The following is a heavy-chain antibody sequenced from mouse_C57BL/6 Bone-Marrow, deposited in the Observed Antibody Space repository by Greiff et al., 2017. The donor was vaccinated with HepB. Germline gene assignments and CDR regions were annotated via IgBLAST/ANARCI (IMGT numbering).Heavy chain of an antibody. CDR2: IYPRSGNT. CDR1: GYTFTSYG. D-gene: IGHD1-1*01. V-gene: IGHV1-81*01. Sequence: VQLQQSGAELARPGASVKLSCKASGYTFTSYGISWVKQRTGQGLEWIGEIYPRSGNTYYNEKFKGKATLTADKSSSTAYMELRSLTSEDSAVYFCASPSSTVVAGDAMDYWGQGTSVTVSS. J-gene: IGHJ4*01. CDR3: ASPSSTVVAGDAMDY.